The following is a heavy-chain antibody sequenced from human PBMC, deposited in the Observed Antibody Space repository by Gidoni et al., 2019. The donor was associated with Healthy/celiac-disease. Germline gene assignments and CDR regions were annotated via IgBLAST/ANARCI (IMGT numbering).Heavy chain of an antibody. V-gene: IGHV7-4-1*02. D-gene: IGHD3-9*01. CDR3: ARGPPGILRYFDWLGALDY. Sequence: QVQLVQSGSELKKPGASVKVSCKASGYTFTSYAMNWVRQAPGQGLEWMGWINTNPGNPTYAQGFTGRFVFSLDTSVSTAYLQISSLKAEDTAVYYCARGPPGILRYFDWLGALDYWGQGTLVTVSS. CDR2: INTNPGNP. J-gene: IGHJ4*02. CDR1: GYTFTSYA.